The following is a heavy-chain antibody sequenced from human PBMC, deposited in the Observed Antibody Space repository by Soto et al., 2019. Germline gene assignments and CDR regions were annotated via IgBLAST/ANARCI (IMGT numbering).Heavy chain of an antibody. V-gene: IGHV1-46*01. J-gene: IGHJ6*02. Sequence: QVQLMQSGAEVKKPGASVRVSCVASGYTFTSYYMHWVRQAPGQGLEWLGVIKLSGGSTTYAQRFQGRVPVTRDTSTSTVYMELRRLRSEDTAVYHCAREGNSYSGMDVWGQGTTVTVS. CDR1: GYTFTSYY. CDR2: IKLSGGST. CDR3: AREGNSYSGMDV.